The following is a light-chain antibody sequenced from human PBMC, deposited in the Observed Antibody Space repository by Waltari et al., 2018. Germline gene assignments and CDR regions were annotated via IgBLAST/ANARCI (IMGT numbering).Light chain of an antibody. CDR3: QQYYSSPPT. Sequence: DSVMTQSPDSLAVSLGEGATVHCESSQSVLYSSINENYFAWFQQKPGHPPKLLISWASIRDSGFPDRFSGSGSGTSFTLTINSLQAEDVATYYCQQYYSSPPTFGQGTKLEIK. V-gene: IGKV4-1*01. J-gene: IGKJ2*01. CDR1: QSVLYSSINENY. CDR2: WAS.